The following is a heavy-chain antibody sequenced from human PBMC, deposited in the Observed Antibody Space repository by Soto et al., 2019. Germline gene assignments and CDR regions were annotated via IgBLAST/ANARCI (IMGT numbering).Heavy chain of an antibody. D-gene: IGHD1-1*01. CDR2: IYYSGNT. CDR3: ARVYTERGFDY. J-gene: IGHJ4*02. Sequence: SETLSLTCAVSGGSISIRGVYWVWIRQPPGKGLEWIGSIYYSGNTHYKPSLKSRVTISIDRSKNQFSLKLTSVTATGTAVYYCARVYTERGFDYWGQGAQVTVSS. V-gene: IGHV4-39*07. CDR1: GGSISIRGVY.